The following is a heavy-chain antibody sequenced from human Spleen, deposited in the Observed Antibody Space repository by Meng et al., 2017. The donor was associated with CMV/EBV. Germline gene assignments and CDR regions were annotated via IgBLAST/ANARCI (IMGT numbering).Heavy chain of an antibody. CDR2: IYHGGGI. CDR1: SISSSNW. CDR3: ASRFYIAAAGRRDWFDT. V-gene: IGHV4-4*02. Sequence: SISSSNWWTWVRQPPGEGLEWIGKIYHGGGINYNTSLKSRVTMSVDNSKNQFSLKLSSVTAADTAVYYCASRFYIAAAGRRDWFDTWGQGTLVTVSS. D-gene: IGHD6-13*01. J-gene: IGHJ5*02.